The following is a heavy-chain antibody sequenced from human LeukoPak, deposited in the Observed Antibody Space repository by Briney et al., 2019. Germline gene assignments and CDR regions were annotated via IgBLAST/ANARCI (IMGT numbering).Heavy chain of an antibody. D-gene: IGHD3-10*01. J-gene: IGHJ5*02. V-gene: IGHV4-59*12. Sequence: SETLSLTCTVSDDSITIYYWTWIRQPPGKGLEWIGYIDHTGSTNYNPSLKSRVTISADTSKNQFSLKLSSVTAADTAVYYCARRPMVRGVIGPWGQGTLVTVSS. CDR1: DDSITIYY. CDR3: ARRPMVRGVIGP. CDR2: IDHTGST.